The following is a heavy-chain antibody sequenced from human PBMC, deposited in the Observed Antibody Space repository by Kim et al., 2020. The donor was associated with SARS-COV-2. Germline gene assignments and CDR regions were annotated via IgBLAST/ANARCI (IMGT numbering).Heavy chain of an antibody. J-gene: IGHJ4*02. CDR1: GLSFSGYA. CDR2: TSGSGGTT. CDR3: AASLSFGPPFDY. Sequence: GGSLRLSCAVSGLSFSGYAMSWVRQAPGKGLEWVATTSGSGGTTFYADSVKGRMTISRDNSKNTLFLQMHSLRADDTAVYYCAASLSFGPPFDYWGLGTLVTVSS. V-gene: IGHV3-23*01. D-gene: IGHD5-18*01.